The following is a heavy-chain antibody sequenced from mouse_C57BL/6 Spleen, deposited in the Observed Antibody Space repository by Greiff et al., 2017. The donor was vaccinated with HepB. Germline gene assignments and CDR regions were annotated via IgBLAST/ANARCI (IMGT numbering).Heavy chain of an antibody. J-gene: IGHJ4*01. D-gene: IGHD2-1*01. Sequence: EVKLVESGGGLVKPGGSLKLSCAASGFTFSDYGMHWVRQAPEKGLEWVAYISSGSSTIYYADTVKGQFTISRDNAKHTLFLQMTSLRSEDTAMYYCATYGNYEYAMDYWGQGTSVTVSS. CDR2: ISSGSSTI. CDR3: ATYGNYEYAMDY. CDR1: GFTFSDYG. V-gene: IGHV5-17*01.